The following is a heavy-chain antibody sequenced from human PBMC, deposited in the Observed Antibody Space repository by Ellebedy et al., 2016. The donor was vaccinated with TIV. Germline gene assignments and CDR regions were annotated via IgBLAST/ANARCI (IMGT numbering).Heavy chain of an antibody. V-gene: IGHV1-18*04. D-gene: IGHD1-26*01. CDR1: GYTFTNFG. J-gene: IGHJ4*02. CDR2: VRAYNGHT. Sequence: AASVKVSCKASGYTFTNFGISWVRQAPGQGLEWMGWVRAYNGHTKYAQKLQGRVTMTTDTSTSTAYMELRSLRADDTAVYYCAREQWELHSQFDYWGQGTLVTVSS. CDR3: AREQWELHSQFDY.